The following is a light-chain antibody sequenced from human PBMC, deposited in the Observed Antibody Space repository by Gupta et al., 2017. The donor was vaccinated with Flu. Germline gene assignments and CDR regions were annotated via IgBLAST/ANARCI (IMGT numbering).Light chain of an antibody. V-gene: IGKV4-1*01. CDR2: WAS. J-gene: IGKJ2*03. CDR1: QSVLYTPNNKNY. Sequence: DLVMTQSPDSLAGALGEGAINNRKSNQSVLYTPNNKNYEVWYQQTAGQPPRLLIYWASTRESGVPDRLSGRGVATDFTLTISSLQAEDVAVDYCQQEDRAAYSFGQGTKLEIK. CDR3: QQEDRAAYS.